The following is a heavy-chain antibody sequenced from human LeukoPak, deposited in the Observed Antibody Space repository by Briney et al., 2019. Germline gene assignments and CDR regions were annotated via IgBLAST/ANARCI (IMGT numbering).Heavy chain of an antibody. J-gene: IGHJ5*02. CDR3: ARGEEFFYDFWSGYYIGNWFDP. D-gene: IGHD3-3*01. CDR1: GGSIRSSYYY. V-gene: IGHV4-39*07. CDR2: INHSGST. Sequence: SETLSLTCTVSGGSIRSSYYYWGWIRQPPGKGLEWIGEINHSGSTNYNPSLKSRVTISVDTSKNQFSLKLSSVTAADTAVYYCARGEEFFYDFWSGYYIGNWFDPWGQGTLVTVSS.